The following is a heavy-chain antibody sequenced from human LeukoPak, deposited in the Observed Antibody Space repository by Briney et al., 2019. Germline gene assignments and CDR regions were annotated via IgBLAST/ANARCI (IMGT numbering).Heavy chain of an antibody. V-gene: IGHV3-30*03. J-gene: IGHJ5*02. CDR1: GFTFSSYG. CDR2: ISYDGSNK. D-gene: IGHD2-8*02. CDR3: ARDVERTVAIVNFCRWFDP. Sequence: GGSLRLSCAASGFTFSSYGMHWVRQAPGKGLEWVAVISYDGSNKYYADSVKGRFTISRDNSKNTLYLQMNSLRAEDTAVYYCARDVERTVAIVNFCRWFDPWGQGTLVTVSS.